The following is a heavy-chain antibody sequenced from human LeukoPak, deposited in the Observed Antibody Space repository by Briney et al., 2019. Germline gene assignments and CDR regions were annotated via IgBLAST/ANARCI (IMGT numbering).Heavy chain of an antibody. Sequence: GGSLRLSCAASGFTFSSYAMNWVRQAPGKGLEWVSGISDSGTSTYYADSVKGRFTISRDNSKNTLSPQMNSLRAEDTALYYCAKDDSSGYFRDAFDIWGQGTMVTVSS. V-gene: IGHV3-23*01. J-gene: IGHJ3*02. CDR3: AKDDSSGYFRDAFDI. CDR2: ISDSGTST. D-gene: IGHD3-22*01. CDR1: GFTFSSYA.